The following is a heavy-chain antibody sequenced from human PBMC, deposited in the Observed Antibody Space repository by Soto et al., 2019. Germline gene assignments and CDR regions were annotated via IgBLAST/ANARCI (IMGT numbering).Heavy chain of an antibody. CDR1: GYTFGNYW. CDR2: IYPGDSDT. V-gene: IGHV5-51*01. CDR3: ARAHGNCTATTCFRSGYFAL. D-gene: IGHD2-8*02. J-gene: IGHJ2*01. Sequence: SGESLKISCQGSGYTFGNYWIAWVRQMPGKGLEWMGIIYPGDSDTTYSPSFQGQVLISADKSISTTYLQWSSVKASDTAIYYCARAHGNCTATTCFRSGYFALWRRGTRVTVSS.